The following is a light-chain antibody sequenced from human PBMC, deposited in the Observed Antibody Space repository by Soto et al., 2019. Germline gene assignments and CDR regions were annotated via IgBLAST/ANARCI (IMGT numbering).Light chain of an antibody. CDR3: AAWDDSLNGVV. CDR2: SNN. J-gene: IGLJ2*01. V-gene: IGLV1-44*01. Sequence: QSVLTQPPSASGTPGETVTISCSGTSSNLAGYTVNWYHQVPGAAPKVLIYSNNQRPSGVPDRISGSKSGTSASLAISWLQSEDEGDYYCAAWDDSLNGVVFGGGTKLTVL. CDR1: SSNLAGYT.